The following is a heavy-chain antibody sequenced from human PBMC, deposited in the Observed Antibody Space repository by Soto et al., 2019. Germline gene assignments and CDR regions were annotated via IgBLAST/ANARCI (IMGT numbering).Heavy chain of an antibody. CDR2: IVVGSGNT. CDR1: GFTFTSSA. Sequence: SAKVSCKDSGFTFTSSAVQWVRHACGQRLEWIGWIVVGSGNTNYAQKFQERVTITRDMSTSTAYMELSSLRSEDTAVYYCAAHPYYYDSCGFYYGAFDIWGQGTMVTASS. V-gene: IGHV1-58*01. J-gene: IGHJ3*02. CDR3: AAHPYYYDSCGFYYGAFDI. D-gene: IGHD3-22*01.